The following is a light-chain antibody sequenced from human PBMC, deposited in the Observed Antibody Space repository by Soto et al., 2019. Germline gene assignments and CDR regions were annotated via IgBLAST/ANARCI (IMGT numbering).Light chain of an antibody. CDR1: QSLSIW. V-gene: IGKV1-5*03. J-gene: IGKJ4*01. CDR3: QQYETFPLT. CDR2: KAS. Sequence: DIQMTQSPSTLSASVVYRVTIGCRPSQSLSIWLAWYQQKPGKAPKLLSYKASILESGVPSRFSGSGSATEFTLTISSLQPEDFASYYCQQYETFPLTFGGGTKVEIK.